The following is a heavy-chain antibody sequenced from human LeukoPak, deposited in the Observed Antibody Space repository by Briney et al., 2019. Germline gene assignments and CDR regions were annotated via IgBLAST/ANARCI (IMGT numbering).Heavy chain of an antibody. Sequence: VSGGSISSGVYYXSWIRQHPGKGLEWIGYIYYSGSTYYNPSLKSRVTISVDTSKNQFSLNLSSVTAADTAVYHCARCGGSQSYYGMDVWGQGTTVTVSS. V-gene: IGHV4-31*02. CDR2: IYYSGST. J-gene: IGHJ6*02. CDR1: GGSISSGVYY. D-gene: IGHD1-26*01. CDR3: ARCGGSQSYYGMDV.